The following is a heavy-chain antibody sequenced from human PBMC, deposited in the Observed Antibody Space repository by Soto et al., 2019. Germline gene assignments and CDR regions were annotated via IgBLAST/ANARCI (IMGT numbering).Heavy chain of an antibody. D-gene: IGHD2-15*01. CDR2: IYYSGST. V-gene: IGHV4-59*08. J-gene: IGHJ1*01. CDR3: ARHCSGGSCYSGAEYFQH. Sequence: SSETLSLTCTVSGGSISSYYWSWIRQPPGKGLEWIGYIYYSGSTNYNPSLKTRVIMSIDTSKNQFSLRLSSVTAADTAVYFCARHCSGGSCYSGAEYFQHWGQGILVTVSS. CDR1: GGSISSYY.